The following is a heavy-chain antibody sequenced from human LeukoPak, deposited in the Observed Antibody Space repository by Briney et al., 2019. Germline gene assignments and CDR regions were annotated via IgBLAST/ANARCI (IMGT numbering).Heavy chain of an antibody. J-gene: IGHJ4*02. D-gene: IGHD3-22*01. Sequence: PSETLSLTCAVYGGSFSGYYWSWIRQPPGKGLEWIGEINHSGSTNYNPSLKSRVTISVDTSKNQFSLKLSSVTAADTAVYYCARARYTYYYDSSGYYFDYWGQGTLVTVSS. CDR1: GGSFSGYY. V-gene: IGHV4-34*01. CDR3: ARARYTYYYDSSGYYFDY. CDR2: INHSGST.